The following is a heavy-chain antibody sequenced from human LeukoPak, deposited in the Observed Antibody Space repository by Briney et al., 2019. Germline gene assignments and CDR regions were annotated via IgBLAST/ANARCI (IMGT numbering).Heavy chain of an antibody. CDR2: IRYDGSNK. J-gene: IGHJ4*02. CDR3: AKGGLIRRGSSYYFDY. Sequence: PGGSLRLSCAASGFTFSSYGMHWVRQAPGKGLEWVAFIRYDGSNKYYADSVKGRFTISRDNSKNTLYLQMNSLRAEDTAVYYCAKGGLIRRGSSYYFDYWGQGTLVTVSS. CDR1: GFTFSSYG. D-gene: IGHD6-19*01. V-gene: IGHV3-30*02.